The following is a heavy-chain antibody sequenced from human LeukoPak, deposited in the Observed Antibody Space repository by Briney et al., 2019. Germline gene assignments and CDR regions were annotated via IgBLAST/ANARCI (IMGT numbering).Heavy chain of an antibody. Sequence: ASVKVSCKASGGTFSSYTISWVRQATGQGVEWMGWMNPNSGNTGYAQKFQGRVTMTRNTSISTAYMELSSLRSEDTAVYYCATSRGSGCQNDYWGQGTLVTVSS. J-gene: IGHJ4*02. CDR1: GGTFSSYT. CDR2: MNPNSGNT. CDR3: ATSRGSGCQNDY. V-gene: IGHV1-8*02. D-gene: IGHD3-22*01.